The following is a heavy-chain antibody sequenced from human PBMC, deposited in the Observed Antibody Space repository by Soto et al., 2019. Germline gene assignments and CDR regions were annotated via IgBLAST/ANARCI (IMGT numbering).Heavy chain of an antibody. CDR1: GGSISSYY. Sequence: SETLSLTCTVSGGSISSYYWSWIRQPPGKGLEWIGYIYYSGSTNYNPSLKSRVTISVDTSKNQFSLKLSSVTAADTAVYYCARDSGGYNFDYWGQGTLVTSP. CDR3: ARDSGGYNFDY. J-gene: IGHJ4*02. D-gene: IGHD5-12*01. V-gene: IGHV4-59*01. CDR2: IYYSGST.